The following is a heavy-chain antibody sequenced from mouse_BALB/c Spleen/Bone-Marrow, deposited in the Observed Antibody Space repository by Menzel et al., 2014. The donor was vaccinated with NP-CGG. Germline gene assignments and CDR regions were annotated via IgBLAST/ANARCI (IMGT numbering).Heavy chain of an antibody. Sequence: QVTLKECGPGILQPSQTLSLTCSFSGFSLSTSGMSIGWIRQPSGRGLEWLAHIWWNDDKYYNPALKSRLTISKDTSNNQVFLKIACVVTADTATYYCARNNFGNYFDYWGQGTTLTVSS. V-gene: IGHV8-5*01. J-gene: IGHJ2*01. CDR3: ARNNFGNYFDY. CDR2: IWWNDDK. D-gene: IGHD2-1*01. CDR1: GFSLSTSGMS.